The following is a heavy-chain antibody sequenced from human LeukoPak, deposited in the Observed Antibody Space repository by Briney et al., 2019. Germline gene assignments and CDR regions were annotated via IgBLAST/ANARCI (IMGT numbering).Heavy chain of an antibody. J-gene: IGHJ4*02. CDR2: IIPILGIA. CDR3: ARGGGVVVAGPIDY. Sequence: ASVKVSCKASGYTFSGYYMHWVRQAPGQGLEWMGRIIPILGIANYAQKFQGRVTITADKSTSTAYMELSSLRSEDTAVYYCARGGGVVVAGPIDYWGQGTLVTVSS. D-gene: IGHD6-19*01. V-gene: IGHV1-69*02. CDR1: GYTFSGYY.